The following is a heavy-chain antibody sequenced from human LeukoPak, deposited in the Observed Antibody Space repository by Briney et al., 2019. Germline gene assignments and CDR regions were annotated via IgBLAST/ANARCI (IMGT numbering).Heavy chain of an antibody. V-gene: IGHV3-21*03. J-gene: IGHJ3*02. CDR2: ISSSSSYI. D-gene: IGHD3-16*02. Sequence: GGFLRLSCAASGFTFSSYSMNWVRQAPGKGLEWVSSISSSSSYIYYVDSVKGRFTISRDNAKNSLYLQMNSLRAEDTAVYYCACAPELTYYDYVWGSYRLAAFDIWGQGTMVTVSS. CDR3: ACAPELTYYDYVWGSYRLAAFDI. CDR1: GFTFSSYS.